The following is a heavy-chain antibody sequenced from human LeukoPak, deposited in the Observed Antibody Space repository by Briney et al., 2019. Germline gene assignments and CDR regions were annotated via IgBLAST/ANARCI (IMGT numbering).Heavy chain of an antibody. V-gene: IGHV3-53*05. D-gene: IGHD2-21*02. CDR2: IYSGGTT. J-gene: IGHJ4*02. CDR3: AKDLQVTPDY. Sequence: GGSLRLSCAVSGFTVSGNYMSWVRQAPGKGLEWVSLIYSGGTTYYADSVKGRFTISRDNSKNTLYLQMNSLRAEDTAVYYCAKDLQVTPDYWGQGTLVTVSS. CDR1: GFTVSGNY.